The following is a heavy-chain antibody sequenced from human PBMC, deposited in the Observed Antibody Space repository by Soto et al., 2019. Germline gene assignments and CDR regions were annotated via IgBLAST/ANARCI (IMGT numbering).Heavy chain of an antibody. CDR2: IYWDDDK. D-gene: IGHD6-6*01. Sequence: QITLKESGPTLVKPTQTLTLTCTFSGFSLSTSGVDVGWIRQPPGKALEWLALIYWDDDKRYSPSLKSRLTSTKGTSKNKVVLTMTNMDPLDTATYYCAHRRPYSNSPEYFFDYWGQGTLVTVSS. CDR3: AHRRPYSNSPEYFFDY. J-gene: IGHJ4*02. V-gene: IGHV2-5*02. CDR1: GFSLSTSGVD.